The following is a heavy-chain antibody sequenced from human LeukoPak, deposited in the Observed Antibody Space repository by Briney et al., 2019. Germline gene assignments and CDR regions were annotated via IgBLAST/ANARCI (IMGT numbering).Heavy chain of an antibody. CDR3: ARVGGSAPVDY. CDR1: GGTFSSYA. CDR2: IIPIFGTA. D-gene: IGHD3-3*01. V-gene: IGHV1-69*13. Sequence: ASVTLSFKASGGTFSSYAISWVRQAPGQGLEWMGGIIPIFGTANYAQKFQGRVTITADESTSTAYMELSSLRSEDTAVYYCARVGGSAPVDYWGQGTLVTVSS. J-gene: IGHJ4*02.